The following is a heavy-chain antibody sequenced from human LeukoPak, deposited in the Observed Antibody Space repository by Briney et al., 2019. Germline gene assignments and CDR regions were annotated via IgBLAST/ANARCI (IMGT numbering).Heavy chain of an antibody. J-gene: IGHJ1*01. D-gene: IGHD2-2*01. Sequence: PGGSLRLSCAASGFTFSSYAMSWVRQAPGKGLEWVSAISGSGGSTYYADSVKGRFTISRDNSKNTLYPQMNSLRAEDTAVYYCAKDSQSPVAGYCSSTSCPPQGSMDFQHWGQGTLVTVSS. V-gene: IGHV3-23*01. CDR2: ISGSGGST. CDR1: GFTFSSYA. CDR3: AKDSQSPVAGYCSSTSCPPQGSMDFQH.